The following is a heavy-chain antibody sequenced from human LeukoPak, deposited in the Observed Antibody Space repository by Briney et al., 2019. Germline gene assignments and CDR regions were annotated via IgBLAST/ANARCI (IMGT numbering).Heavy chain of an antibody. Sequence: SETLSLTCTVSGGSISTYYWNWIRQPPGKGLEWIGYIYYSGNTNYNPSLKSRVTISVDTSKNQFSLNLSSVTAADTAVYYCARTSGGSDYLGVFDYWGQGTVVTVSS. J-gene: IGHJ4*02. CDR3: ARTSGGSDYLGVFDY. CDR2: IYYSGNT. CDR1: GGSISTYY. D-gene: IGHD2-21*01. V-gene: IGHV4-59*12.